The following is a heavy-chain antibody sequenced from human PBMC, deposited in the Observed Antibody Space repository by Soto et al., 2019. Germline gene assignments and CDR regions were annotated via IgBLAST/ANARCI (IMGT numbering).Heavy chain of an antibody. J-gene: IGHJ6*02. V-gene: IGHV3-21*01. Sequence: PGGSLRLSCAASGFTFSSYSMNWVRQAPGKGLEWVSSISSSSSYIYYADSVKGRFTISRDNAKNSLYLQMNSLRAEDTAVYYCAIVATINSVLRDYYGMDVWGQGTTVTVSS. CDR2: ISSSSSYI. CDR3: AIVATINSVLRDYYGMDV. D-gene: IGHD5-12*01. CDR1: GFTFSSYS.